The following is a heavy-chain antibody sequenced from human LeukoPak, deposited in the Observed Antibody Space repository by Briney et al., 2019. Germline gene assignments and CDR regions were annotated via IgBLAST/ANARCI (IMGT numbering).Heavy chain of an antibody. J-gene: IGHJ4*02. Sequence: GGSLRLSCAASGFTFSSYSMNWVRQAPGKGLEWVSSISSSSSYIYYADSVKGRFTISRDNAKNSLYLQMNSLRAEDTAVYYCARDASGSGGGYWGQRTLVTVSS. D-gene: IGHD1-26*01. CDR1: GFTFSSYS. CDR3: ARDASGSGGGY. V-gene: IGHV3-21*01. CDR2: ISSSSSYI.